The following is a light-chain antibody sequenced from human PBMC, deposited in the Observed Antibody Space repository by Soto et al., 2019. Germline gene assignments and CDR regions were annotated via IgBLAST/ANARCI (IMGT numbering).Light chain of an antibody. Sequence: DIQMTKSPSSLSASVGDRVTITCRAIQSISSNLNWYQQKPGKAPKLLIYAASSLQSGVPSRFSGSGSGTDFTLTISSLQPEDFATYYCQQSYSTPGLTFGGGTKVEIK. CDR2: AAS. V-gene: IGKV1-39*01. CDR1: QSISSN. CDR3: QQSYSTPGLT. J-gene: IGKJ4*01.